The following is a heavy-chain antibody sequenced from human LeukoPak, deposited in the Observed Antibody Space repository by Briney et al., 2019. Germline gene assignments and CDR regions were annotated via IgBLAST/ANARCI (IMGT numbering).Heavy chain of an antibody. V-gene: IGHV1-2*02. CDR1: GYTFTGYY. J-gene: IGHJ4*02. Sequence: ASVKVSCKASGYTFTGYYMHWVRQAPGQGLEWMGWINPNSGGTNYAQKFQGRVTMTRDTSISTAYMELSRLRSDDTAVYYCARVGTYCSSTSCYVEVFDYWGQGTLVTVSS. CDR3: ARVGTYCSSTSCYVEVFDY. D-gene: IGHD2-2*01. CDR2: INPNSGGT.